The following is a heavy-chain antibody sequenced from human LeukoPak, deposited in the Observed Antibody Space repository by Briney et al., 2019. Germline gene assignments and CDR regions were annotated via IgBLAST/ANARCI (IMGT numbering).Heavy chain of an antibody. CDR3: AKGGDIVVVVAATRFDY. Sequence: GGSLRLSCAASGFTFSSYPMSWVRQAPGKGLEWVSAISGSGGSTYYADSVKGRFTISRDNSKNTLYLQMNSLRAEDTAVYYCAKGGDIVVVVAATRFDYWGQGTLVTVSS. CDR1: GFTFSSYP. CDR2: ISGSGGST. V-gene: IGHV3-23*01. D-gene: IGHD2-15*01. J-gene: IGHJ4*02.